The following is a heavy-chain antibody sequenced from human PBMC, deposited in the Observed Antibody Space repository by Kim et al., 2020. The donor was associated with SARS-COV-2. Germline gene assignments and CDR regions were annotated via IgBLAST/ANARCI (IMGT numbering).Heavy chain of an antibody. D-gene: IGHD4-17*01. CDR1: GGSISSSTSY. Sequence: SETLSLTCTVSGGSISSSTSYWGWIRQPPGKGLEWIGTIYYSGSTYYNPSLKSRLTISVDTSKNHFSLRLTSMTAADTSVYYCVRMEILGDYGGKPYGMDVWGQGTTVTVSS. J-gene: IGHJ6*02. CDR2: IYYSGST. CDR3: VRMEILGDYGGKPYGMDV. V-gene: IGHV4-39*02.